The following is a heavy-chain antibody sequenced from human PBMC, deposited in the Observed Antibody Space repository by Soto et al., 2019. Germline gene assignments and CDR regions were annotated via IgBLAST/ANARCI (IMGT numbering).Heavy chain of an antibody. CDR1: GFAVSNYF. D-gene: IGHD3-3*01. V-gene: IGHV3-66*01. J-gene: IGHJ4*02. CDR2: ISSNGGT. Sequence: EVQLVESGGGLVQPGGSPRLSCAASGFAVSNYFMTWVRQAPGKGLEWVSVISSNGGTFYADSVKGRFTISRDSSKNTLDLQMDSLRVEDTAVYHCARDVLGGAYDFRHGGQGTLVTVSS. CDR3: ARDVLGGAYDFRH.